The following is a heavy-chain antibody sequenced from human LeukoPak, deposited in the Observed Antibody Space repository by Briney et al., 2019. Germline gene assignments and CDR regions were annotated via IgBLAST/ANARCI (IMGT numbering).Heavy chain of an antibody. J-gene: IGHJ3*02. CDR1: GYRFTSYW. CDR3: ARDGIVASYDAFDI. Sequence: GASLQISCKGSGYRFTSYWIGWGRQLPGKGLEWMRIIYPGDSDTRYSPSFQGQVTISADKSISTAYLQWSSLKASDTAMYYCARDGIVASYDAFDIWGQGTMVTVSS. V-gene: IGHV5-51*01. D-gene: IGHD5-12*01. CDR2: IYPGDSDT.